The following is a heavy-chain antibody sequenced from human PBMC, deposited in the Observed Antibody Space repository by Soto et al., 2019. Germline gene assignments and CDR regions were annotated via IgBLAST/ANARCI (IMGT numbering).Heavy chain of an antibody. Sequence: SETLSLTCTVSGGSISSGDYYWSWIRQPPGKGLEWIGYIYYSGSTYYNPSLKSRVTISVDTSKNQFSLKLSSVTAADTAVYFCAIFLTVTWSYFDYWGQGTRGTVSA. D-gene: IGHD4-17*01. V-gene: IGHV4-30-4*01. CDR2: IYYSGST. CDR1: GGSISSGDYY. CDR3: AIFLTVTWSYFDY. J-gene: IGHJ4*02.